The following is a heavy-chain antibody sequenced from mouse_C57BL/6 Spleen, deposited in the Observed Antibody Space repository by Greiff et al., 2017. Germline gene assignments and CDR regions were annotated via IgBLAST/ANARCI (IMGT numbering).Heavy chain of an antibody. CDR2: IDPETGGT. V-gene: IGHV1-15*01. CDR1: GYTFTDYE. CDR3: TSNSYAMDY. Sequence: QVQLQQSGAELVRPGASVTLSCKASGYTFTDYEMHWVKQTPVHGLEWIGAIDPETGGTAYNQKFKGKAILTAYKSSSTAYMELRSLTSGDSAVYYRTSNSYAMDYWGQGTSVTVSS. J-gene: IGHJ4*01. D-gene: IGHD1-3*01.